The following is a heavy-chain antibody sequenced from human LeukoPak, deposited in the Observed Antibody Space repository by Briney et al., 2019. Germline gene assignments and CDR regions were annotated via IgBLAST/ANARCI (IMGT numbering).Heavy chain of an antibody. CDR2: ISYDGSNK. Sequence: SGRSLRLSCAASGFTFSSYAMHWVRQAPGKGLEWVAVISYDGSNKYYADSVKGRFTISRDNFKNTLYLQMNSLRAEDTAVYYCARDSGSHLSFDYWGQGTLVTVSS. J-gene: IGHJ4*02. V-gene: IGHV3-30-3*01. D-gene: IGHD1-26*01. CDR3: ARDSGSHLSFDY. CDR1: GFTFSSYA.